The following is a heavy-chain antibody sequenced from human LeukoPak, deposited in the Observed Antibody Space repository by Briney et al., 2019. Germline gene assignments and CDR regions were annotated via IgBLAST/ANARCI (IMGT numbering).Heavy chain of an antibody. Sequence: PSETLSLTCTVSGGSISSYYWSWIRQPPGKGLEWIGYIYYSGSTNYNPSLKSRVTISVDTSKNQFSLKLSSVTAADTAVYYCARFSVAATGGFDYWGQRTLVTVSS. J-gene: IGHJ4*02. CDR1: GGSISSYY. CDR2: IYYSGST. D-gene: IGHD6-19*01. V-gene: IGHV4-59*01. CDR3: ARFSVAATGGFDY.